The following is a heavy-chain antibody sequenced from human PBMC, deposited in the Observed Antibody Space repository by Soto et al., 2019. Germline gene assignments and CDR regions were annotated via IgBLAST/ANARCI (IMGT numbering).Heavy chain of an antibody. CDR2: ISSSADII. V-gene: IGHV3-11*01. J-gene: IGHJ6*03. CDR3: ASAAIAATNYYMDV. D-gene: IGHD2-2*02. Sequence: QVQLVESGGGLVKPGGSLRLSCAASGFTFSDYYMTWIRQAPGKGLEWVSYISSSADIIYYADSVKGRFTISRDNAKNSLSLQMNSLRAEDAAVYYCASAAIAATNYYMDVWGKGTTVTVSS. CDR1: GFTFSDYY.